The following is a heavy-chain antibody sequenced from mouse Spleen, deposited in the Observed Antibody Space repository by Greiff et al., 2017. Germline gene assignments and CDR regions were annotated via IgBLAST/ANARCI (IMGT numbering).Heavy chain of an antibody. CDR2: INPSSGYT. Sequence: QVQLQQSGAELARPGASVKMSCKASGYTFTSYTMHWVKQRPGQGLEWIGYINPSSGYTKYNQKFKDKATLTADKSSSTAYMQLSSLTSEDSAVYYCARSLRYDEYYAMDYWGQGTSVTVSS. CDR3: ARSLRYDEYYAMDY. CDR1: GYTFTSYT. V-gene: IGHV1-4*01. J-gene: IGHJ4*01. D-gene: IGHD2-14*01.